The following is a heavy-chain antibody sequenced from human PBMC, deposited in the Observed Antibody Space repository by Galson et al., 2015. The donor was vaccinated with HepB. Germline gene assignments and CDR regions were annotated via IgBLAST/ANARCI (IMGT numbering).Heavy chain of an antibody. J-gene: IGHJ4*02. CDR3: ARWRGAADRILDN. Sequence: SLRLSCAASGFTFSSYWMHWVRQVPGRGLVWVARINDDGSEKTYADSVKGRFTISRDNAKNTVYLQMNSPRAEDPALYYCARWRGAADRILDNRGQGSLVTVSS. D-gene: IGHD6-13*01. V-gene: IGHV3-74*01. CDR1: GFTFSSYW. CDR2: INDDGSEK.